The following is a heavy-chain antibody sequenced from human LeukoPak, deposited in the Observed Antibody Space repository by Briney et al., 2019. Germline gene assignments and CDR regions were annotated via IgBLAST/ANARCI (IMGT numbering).Heavy chain of an antibody. CDR2: ISWNSGSI. CDR1: GFTFDDYT. J-gene: IGHJ3*02. Sequence: GGSLRLSCAASGFTFDDYTMHWVRQAPGKGLEWVSGISWNSGSIGYADSVKGRFTISRDNAKNSLYLQMNSLRAEDTALYYCAKGYYGDYVTAFDIWGQGTMVTVSS. CDR3: AKGYYGDYVTAFDI. D-gene: IGHD4-17*01. V-gene: IGHV3-9*01.